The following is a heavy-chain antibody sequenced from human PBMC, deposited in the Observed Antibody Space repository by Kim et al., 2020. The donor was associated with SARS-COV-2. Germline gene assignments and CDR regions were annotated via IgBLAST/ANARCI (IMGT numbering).Heavy chain of an antibody. CDR3: AKDLSIFIKIRSDTAMVTPEN. CDR2: ISYDGSNK. V-gene: IGHV3-30*18. Sequence: GGSLRLSCAASGFTFSSYGMHWVRQAPGKGLEWVAVISYDGSNKYYADSVKGRFTISRDNSKNTLYLQMNSLRAEDTAVYYCAKDLSIFIKIRSDTAMVTPENWGQGTLVTVSS. D-gene: IGHD5-18*01. J-gene: IGHJ4*02. CDR1: GFTFSSYG.